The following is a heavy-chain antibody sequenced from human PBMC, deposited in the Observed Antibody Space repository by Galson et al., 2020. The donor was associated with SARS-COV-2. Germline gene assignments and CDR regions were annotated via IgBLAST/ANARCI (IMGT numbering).Heavy chain of an antibody. Sequence: GGSLRLSCAASGFTFSTNWMSWVRQAPGKGLEWVAHIKHDGSEKDYVDSVKGRFTISRDNAKNSLYLQMNSLRPEDTAVYYCARSPTPGPIWGQGTMVTVSS. CDR1: GFTFSTNW. CDR2: IKHDGSEK. D-gene: IGHD7-27*01. CDR3: ARSPTPGPI. J-gene: IGHJ3*02. V-gene: IGHV3-7*01.